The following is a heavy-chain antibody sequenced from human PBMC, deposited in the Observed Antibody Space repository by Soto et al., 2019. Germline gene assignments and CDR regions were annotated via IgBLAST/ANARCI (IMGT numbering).Heavy chain of an antibody. V-gene: IGHV3-48*01. CDR3: GRDHIYAFDM. D-gene: IGHD2-21*01. CDR1: GFTFSSYS. J-gene: IGHJ3*02. CDR2: IRGVSDVI. Sequence: EVHLVESGGELVQPGGSLRLSCVASGFTFSSYSMNWVRQVPGKGLEWVSYIRGVSDVIYYADSVKGRFTISRDNAKNSLYLKMNSLRAEDTAVYYCGRDHIYAFDMWGQGTMVTVSS.